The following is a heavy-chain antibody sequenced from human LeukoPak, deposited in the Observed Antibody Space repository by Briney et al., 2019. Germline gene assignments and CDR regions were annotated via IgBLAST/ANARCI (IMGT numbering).Heavy chain of an antibody. CDR3: AREDVVLVDAVRYYYYGMDV. Sequence: ASVKVSCKASGHTFTSYYMHWVRQAPGQGLEWMGIINPSGGSTSYAQKFQGRVTMTRDMSTSTVYMELSSLRSEDTAVYYCAREDVVLVDAVRYYYYGMDVWGQGTTVTVSS. V-gene: IGHV1-46*01. J-gene: IGHJ6*02. CDR1: GHTFTSYY. CDR2: INPSGGST. D-gene: IGHD2-8*01.